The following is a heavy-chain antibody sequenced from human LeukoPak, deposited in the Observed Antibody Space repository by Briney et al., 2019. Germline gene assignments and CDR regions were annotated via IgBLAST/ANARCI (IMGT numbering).Heavy chain of an antibody. V-gene: IGHV3-30-3*01. D-gene: IGHD2/OR15-2a*01. Sequence: GGSLRLSCAASGFTFSSYAMHWVRQAPGKGLEWVAVISYDGSNKYYADSVKGRFTISRDNSKNTLYLQMNSLRAEDTAVYYCATTGNPSLDYWGQGTLVTVSS. CDR3: ATTGNPSLDY. J-gene: IGHJ4*02. CDR2: ISYDGSNK. CDR1: GFTFSSYA.